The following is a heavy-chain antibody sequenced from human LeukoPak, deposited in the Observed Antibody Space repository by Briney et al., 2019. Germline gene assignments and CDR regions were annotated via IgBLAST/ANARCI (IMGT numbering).Heavy chain of an antibody. CDR3: AKTSVVTLHPFGCYYMDV. CDR2: IIPISGTA. J-gene: IGHJ6*03. D-gene: IGHD4-23*01. V-gene: IGHV1-69*06. Sequence: SVKVSCKASGGTFSSYAISWVRQAPGQGLEWMGGIIPISGTAHYAQKFQGRVTLTADKSTYTAYMEVSNLRSDDTAVFYCAKTSVVTLHPFGCYYMDVWGKGTTVTVSS. CDR1: GGTFSSYA.